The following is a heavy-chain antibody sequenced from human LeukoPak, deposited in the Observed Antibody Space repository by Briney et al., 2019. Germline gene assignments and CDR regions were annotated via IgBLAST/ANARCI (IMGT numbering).Heavy chain of an antibody. CDR1: GYTFTGYY. J-gene: IGHJ4*02. D-gene: IGHD3-3*01. CDR3: ARLHYDFWSGSTPSYYFDY. V-gene: IGHV1-2*02. Sequence: ASLKVSCKASGYTFTGYYMHWVRQAPGQGLEWMGWINPNSGGTNYAQKFQGRVTMTRDTSISTAYMELSRLRSDDTAVYYCARLHYDFWSGSTPSYYFDYWGQGTLVTVSS. CDR2: INPNSGGT.